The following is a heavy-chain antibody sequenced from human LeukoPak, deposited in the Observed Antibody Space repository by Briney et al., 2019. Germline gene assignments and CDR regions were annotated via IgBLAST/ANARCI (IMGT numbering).Heavy chain of an antibody. CDR2: IYYSGRT. CDR1: GGSISSSSYY. Sequence: SQTLSLTCTVSGGSISSSSYYWGWIRHPPRNWLEWIGSIYYSGRTYYNPSLKNRVTISVATSKNHFSLKLSSVPAADTAVYYCARLSSGYSTGFGYWGQGTLVTVSS. V-gene: IGHV4-39*02. D-gene: IGHD3-22*01. CDR3: ARLSSGYSTGFGY. J-gene: IGHJ4*02.